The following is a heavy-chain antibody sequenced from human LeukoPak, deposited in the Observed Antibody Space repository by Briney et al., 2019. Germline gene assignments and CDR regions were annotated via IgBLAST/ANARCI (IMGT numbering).Heavy chain of an antibody. D-gene: IGHD3-10*01. CDR3: ARDPWYYYGSGSYYFDY. CDR1: GFTFDDYG. CDR2: INWNGGST. Sequence: GGSLRLSCAASGFTFDDYGMSWVRQAPGKGLEWVSGINWNGGSTGYADSVKGRFTISRDNAKNSLYLQMNSLRAEDTAVYYCARDPWYYYGSGSYYFDYWGQGTLVTVSS. J-gene: IGHJ4*02. V-gene: IGHV3-20*04.